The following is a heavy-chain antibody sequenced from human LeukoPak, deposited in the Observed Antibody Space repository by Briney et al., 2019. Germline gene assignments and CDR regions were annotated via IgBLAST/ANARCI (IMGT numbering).Heavy chain of an antibody. CDR2: IGGTGGTT. D-gene: IGHD2-15*01. CDR3: VKSPLNLGYCSGGSCHYFDY. Sequence: PGGSLRLSCVGSGFTFSSCAMIWVRQTPGKGLEWVSVIGGTGGTTYDADSVKGRFTISRDNSKNTLYLQMNSLRAEDTAVYYCVKSPLNLGYCSGGSCHYFDYWGQGTLVTVSS. CDR1: GFTFSSCA. V-gene: IGHV3-23*01. J-gene: IGHJ4*02.